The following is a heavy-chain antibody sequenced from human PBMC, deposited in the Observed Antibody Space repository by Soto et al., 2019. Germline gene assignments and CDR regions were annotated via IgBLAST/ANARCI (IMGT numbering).Heavy chain of an antibody. D-gene: IGHD6-13*01. CDR3: ASLPASSSWFYAYYYYGMVV. Sequence: QAGGSLRLSCAASGFTFSSYSMNWVRQAPGKGLEWVSYISSSSSTIYYADSVKGRFTISRDNAKNSLYLQMNSLRAEDTAVYYCASLPASSSWFYAYYYYGMVVWGQGTTVTVSS. J-gene: IGHJ6*02. CDR1: GFTFSSYS. CDR2: ISSSSSTI. V-gene: IGHV3-48*04.